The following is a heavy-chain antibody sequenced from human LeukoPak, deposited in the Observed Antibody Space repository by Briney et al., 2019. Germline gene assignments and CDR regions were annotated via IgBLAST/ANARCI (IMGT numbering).Heavy chain of an antibody. CDR1: GFTFDDYG. Sequence: GGSLRLSCAASGFTFDDYGMHWVRQAPGKGLEWVSGISWNSGTVVYADSVRGRFTISRDNAKNSVYLQMNSLKAEDTALYYCAKGGYSSGWYGDHWGQGTLLTVSS. D-gene: IGHD6-19*01. CDR2: ISWNSGTV. V-gene: IGHV3-9*01. J-gene: IGHJ4*02. CDR3: AKGGYSSGWYGDH.